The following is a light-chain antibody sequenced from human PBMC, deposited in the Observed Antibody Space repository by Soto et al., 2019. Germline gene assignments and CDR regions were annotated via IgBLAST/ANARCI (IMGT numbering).Light chain of an antibody. CDR2: GNN. CDR3: AAWDDSLNGYV. Sequence: QSVLTQPPSASGTPGQMVTMSCSGSSSNVGSYTVNWYQQLPGTAPKLLIYGNNQRPSGVPDRFSGSKSGTSASLAISGLQSEDEADYYCAAWDDSLNGYVFGTGTKLTVL. V-gene: IGLV1-44*01. CDR1: SSNVGSYT. J-gene: IGLJ1*01.